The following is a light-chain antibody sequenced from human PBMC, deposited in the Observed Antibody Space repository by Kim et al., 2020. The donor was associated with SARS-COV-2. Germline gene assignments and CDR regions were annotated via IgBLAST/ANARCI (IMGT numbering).Light chain of an antibody. V-gene: IGKV1D-16*01. J-gene: IGKJ4*01. CDR1: QAIFHL. Sequence: ESVGDRVTITCRASQAIFHLLAWYQQKPSKPPKVLIYGASSLHPGVPSRFSGSGSGTDFTLTISSLQPEDFATYYCQQYDSYPLTFGGGTKVDIK. CDR3: QQYDSYPLT. CDR2: GAS.